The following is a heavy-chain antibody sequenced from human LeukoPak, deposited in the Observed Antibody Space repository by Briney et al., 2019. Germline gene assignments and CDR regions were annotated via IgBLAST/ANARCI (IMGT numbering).Heavy chain of an antibody. V-gene: IGHV3-66*01. CDR2: IYSGGST. Sequence: GGSLRLSCAASGFTVSSNYMSWVRQAPGKGLEWVSVIYSGGSTYYADSVKGRFTISRDNSKNTLYLQVNSLRAEDTAVYYCARVQPYYYDSSAIDAFDIWGQGTMVTVSS. CDR1: GFTVSSNY. D-gene: IGHD3-22*01. CDR3: ARVQPYYYDSSAIDAFDI. J-gene: IGHJ3*02.